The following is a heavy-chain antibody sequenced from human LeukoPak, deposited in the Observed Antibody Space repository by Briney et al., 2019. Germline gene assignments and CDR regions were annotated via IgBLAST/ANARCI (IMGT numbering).Heavy chain of an antibody. J-gene: IGHJ4*02. V-gene: IGHV3-30*18. D-gene: IGHD6-19*01. CDR3: AKDSEGSSGWFDY. Sequence: GGSLRLSCAASGFTFSSYGMHWVRRAPGKGLEWVAVISYDGSNKYYADSVKGRFTISRDNSKNTLYLQMNSLRAEDTAVYYCAKDSEGSSGWFDYWGQGTLVTVSS. CDR1: GFTFSSYG. CDR2: ISYDGSNK.